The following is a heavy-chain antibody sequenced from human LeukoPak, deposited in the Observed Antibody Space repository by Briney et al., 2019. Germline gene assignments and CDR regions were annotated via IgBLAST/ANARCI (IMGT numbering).Heavy chain of an antibody. J-gene: IGHJ3*02. CDR3: ASTMVRGARVVI. V-gene: IGHV4-30-4*01. CDR1: GGSISSGDYY. CDR2: IYYSGST. Sequence: SQTLSLTCTVSGGSISSGDYYWSWIRQPPGKGLEWIGYIYYSGSTHYHPSLKSRVTISVDTSKNQFSLKLSSVTAADTAVYYCASTMVRGARVVIWGQGTMVTVSS. D-gene: IGHD3-10*01.